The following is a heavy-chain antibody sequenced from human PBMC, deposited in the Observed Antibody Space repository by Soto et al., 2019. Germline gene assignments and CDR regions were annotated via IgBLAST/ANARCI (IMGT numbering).Heavy chain of an antibody. J-gene: IGHJ6*02. CDR3: ARDLSGYDQFYGMDV. D-gene: IGHD5-12*01. Sequence: EVQLVESGGGLVQPGGSLRLSCAASGFTFSSYSMNWVRQAPGKGLEWVSYISSSSSTIYYADSVKGRFTISRDNAKNSLYLQMNRLRAEDTAVYYCARDLSGYDQFYGMDVWGQGTTVTVSS. V-gene: IGHV3-48*01. CDR1: GFTFSSYS. CDR2: ISSSSSTI.